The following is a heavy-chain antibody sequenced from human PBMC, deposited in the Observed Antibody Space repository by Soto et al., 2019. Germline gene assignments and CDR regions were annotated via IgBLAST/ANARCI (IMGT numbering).Heavy chain of an antibody. CDR1: GFTFSGYS. CDR2: IVASGTT. V-gene: IGHV3-23*01. CDR3: IRPGRTCDY. J-gene: IGHJ4*02. Sequence: EVQLLESGGGLVQPGGSLGLSCAASGFTFSGYSMSWARQAPGKGLDWVSSIVASGTTYYADSVTGRFTISRDNSKNTLYLQMNSLRVEVTAVYYCIRPGRTCDYWGQGTLVTVSS.